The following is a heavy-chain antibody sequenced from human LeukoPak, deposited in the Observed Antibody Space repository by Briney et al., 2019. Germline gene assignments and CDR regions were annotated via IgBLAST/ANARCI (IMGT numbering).Heavy chain of an antibody. CDR1: GGSFSGYY. V-gene: IGHV4-34*01. Sequence: PSETLSLTCAVYGGSFSGYYWSWIRQPPGKGLEWIGEINHSGSTNYNPSLKGRVTISVDTSKNQFSLKLSSVTAADTAVYYCARADSYYDSSGYYHWGQGTLVTVSS. D-gene: IGHD3-22*01. CDR2: INHSGST. J-gene: IGHJ4*02. CDR3: ARADSYYDSSGYYH.